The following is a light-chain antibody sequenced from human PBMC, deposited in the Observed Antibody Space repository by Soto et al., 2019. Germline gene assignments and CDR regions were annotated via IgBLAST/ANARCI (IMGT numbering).Light chain of an antibody. V-gene: IGKV2-28*01. CDR1: QSLLHSNGYTY. CDR2: LDS. CDR3: MQSLQIPQT. Sequence: DIVMTQSPLSLPVTPGEPASISCRSSQSLLHSNGYTYLDWYLQKPGQSPQLLIYLDSNRASGVPDRFSGSGSGTDFTLKISRVEAEDVGIYYCMQSLQIPQTSGQGTKVEIK. J-gene: IGKJ1*01.